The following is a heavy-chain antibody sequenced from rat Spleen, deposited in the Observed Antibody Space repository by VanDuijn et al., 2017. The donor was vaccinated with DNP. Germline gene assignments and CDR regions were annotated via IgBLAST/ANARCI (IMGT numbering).Heavy chain of an antibody. V-gene: IGHV5-20*01. J-gene: IGHJ4*01. CDR2: ISYDGGSS. CDR1: GFTFSDYY. CDR3: TTQVMDA. Sequence: EVVLVESGGGLVQPGRSMRLSCAASGFTFSDYYMAWVRQAPTKGLEWVASISYDGGSSYYRDSVKGRFTISRDNAKSSLYLQMDSLRSEDTATYYCTTQVMDAWGQGASVTVSS.